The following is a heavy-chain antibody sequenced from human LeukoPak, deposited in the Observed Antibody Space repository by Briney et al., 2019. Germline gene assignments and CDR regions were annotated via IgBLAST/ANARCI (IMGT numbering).Heavy chain of an antibody. CDR1: GFTFDDYT. V-gene: IGHV3-43*01. CDR3: AKPKGVYGDYGYFQH. CDR2: ISWDGGST. J-gene: IGHJ1*01. Sequence: GGSLRLSCAASGFTFDDYTMHWVRQAPGKGLEWDSLISWDGGSTYYADSVKGRFTISRDNSKNSLYLQMNSLRTEDTALYYCAKPKGVYGDYGYFQHWGQGTLVIVSS. D-gene: IGHD4-17*01.